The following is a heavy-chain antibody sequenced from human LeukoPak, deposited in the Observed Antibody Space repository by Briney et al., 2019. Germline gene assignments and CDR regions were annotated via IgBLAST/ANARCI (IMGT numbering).Heavy chain of an antibody. V-gene: IGHV4-39*01. CDR1: GGSISSSSYY. CDR2: IYYSGTT. Sequence: SETLSLTCTVSGGSISSSSYYWGWIRQPPGKGLEWIGSIYYSGTTYYNPSLKSRVTISVDTSKDQLSLKLSSVTAADTAVYYCARLGAAYFYYYMDVWGKGTTVTISS. J-gene: IGHJ6*03. CDR3: ARLGAAYFYYYMDV. D-gene: IGHD3-10*01.